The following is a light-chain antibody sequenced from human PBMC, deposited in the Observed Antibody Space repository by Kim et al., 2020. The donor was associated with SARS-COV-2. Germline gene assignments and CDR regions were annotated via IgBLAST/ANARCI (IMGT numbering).Light chain of an antibody. V-gene: IGLV3-21*02. CDR1: SIGRKG. CDR3: QVWDSSGYHSF. CDR2: DDS. J-gene: IGLJ2*01. Sequence: APGETAMVTCGVNSIGRKGVQWDQQKPGQAPVLVVNDDSDRTSGFPERFSGSNSENTATLTISRVEAGDEADYYCQVWDSSGYHSFFGGGTQLTVL.